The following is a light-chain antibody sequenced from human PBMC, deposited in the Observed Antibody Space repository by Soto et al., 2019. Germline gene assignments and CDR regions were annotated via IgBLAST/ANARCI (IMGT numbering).Light chain of an antibody. V-gene: IGLV2-8*01. J-gene: IGLJ1*01. CDR1: SSDVGGYDY. CDR3: SSYTSSRAYV. Sequence: QSALTQPPSASGSPGQSVTISCTGTSSDVGGYDYVSWYQQRPGKAPKLLIHEVTKRPSGVPDRFSGSKSGNTASLTVSGLQAEDEADYYCSSYTSSRAYVFGIGTKLTVL. CDR2: EVT.